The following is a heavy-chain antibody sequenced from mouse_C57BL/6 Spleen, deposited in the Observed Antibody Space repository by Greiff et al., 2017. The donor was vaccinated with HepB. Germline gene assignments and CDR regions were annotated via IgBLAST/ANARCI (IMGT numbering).Heavy chain of an antibody. V-gene: IGHV1-26*01. CDR1: GYTFTDYY. D-gene: IGHD1-1*01. Sequence: EVQLQQSGPELVKPGASVKISCKASGYTFTDYYMNWVKQSHGKSLEWIGDINPNNGGTSYNQKFKGNATLTVDKSSSTAYMELRSLTSEDSAVYYSARPSYYYGSSYWYFDVCGTGTTVTVSS. J-gene: IGHJ1*03. CDR3: ARPSYYYGSSYWYFDV. CDR2: INPNNGGT.